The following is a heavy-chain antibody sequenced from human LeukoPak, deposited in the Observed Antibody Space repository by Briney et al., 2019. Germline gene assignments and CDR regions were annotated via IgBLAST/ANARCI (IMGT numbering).Heavy chain of an antibody. D-gene: IGHD3-10*01. CDR3: ARDGSRFVTMNWFDP. J-gene: IGHJ5*02. V-gene: IGHV4-59*12. Sequence: SETLSLTCTVSGGSISSYYWNWIRQPPGKGLEWIGYIYYSGSTNYNPSLKSRVTISVDTSKNQFSLKLNSVTAADTAVYYCARDGSRFVTMNWFDPWGQGTLVTVSS. CDR1: GGSISSYY. CDR2: IYYSGST.